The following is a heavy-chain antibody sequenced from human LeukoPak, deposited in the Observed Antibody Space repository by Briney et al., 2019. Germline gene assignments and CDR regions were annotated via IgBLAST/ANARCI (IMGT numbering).Heavy chain of an antibody. CDR2: ISGSGGST. Sequence: PGGSLRLSCAASGFTFSSYAMSWVRQAPGKGLEWVSAISGSGGSTYYADSVKGRFTISRDNSKNTLYLQMNSLRAEDTAVYYCARVASYGSGSYYSSYFDYWGQGTLVTVSS. CDR3: ARVASYGSGSYYSSYFDY. D-gene: IGHD3-10*01. CDR1: GFTFSSYA. J-gene: IGHJ4*02. V-gene: IGHV3-23*01.